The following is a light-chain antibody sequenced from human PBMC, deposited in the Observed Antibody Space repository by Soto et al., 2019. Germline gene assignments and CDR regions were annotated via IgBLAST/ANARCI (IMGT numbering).Light chain of an antibody. CDR1: QSVSSN. CDR2: GAS. V-gene: IGKV3-15*01. CDR3: QQYNNWPPGT. J-gene: IGKJ2*01. Sequence: EIVMTQSPATLSVSPGERATLSCRASQSVSSNLAWYQQKPGQAPRLLIHGASTRATGISARFSGSGSWTEFTLTISSLRSEDFAVYYCQQYNNWPPGTFGQGTKLEIK.